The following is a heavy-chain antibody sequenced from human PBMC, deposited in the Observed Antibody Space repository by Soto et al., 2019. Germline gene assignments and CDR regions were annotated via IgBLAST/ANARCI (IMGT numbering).Heavy chain of an antibody. CDR1: GFTFSSYA. Sequence: EVQLLESGGGLVQPGGSLRLSCAASGFTFSSYAMSWVRQAPGQGLEWVSTISGRGGSTYYADSVKGRFTISRDNSKNTLYLQMNSLRAEDTAVYYCAKDRGYGSGSLYGMDVWGQGTTVTVSS. J-gene: IGHJ6*02. CDR3: AKDRGYGSGSLYGMDV. D-gene: IGHD3-10*01. CDR2: ISGRGGST. V-gene: IGHV3-23*01.